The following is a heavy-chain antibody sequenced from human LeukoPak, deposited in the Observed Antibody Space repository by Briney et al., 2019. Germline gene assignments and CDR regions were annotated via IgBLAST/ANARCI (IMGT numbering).Heavy chain of an antibody. CDR2: INWSGGSI. V-gene: IGHV3-9*01. CDR3: AKDNYDILTGTIWGYFDL. CDR1: GFSFDEYA. J-gene: IGHJ2*01. D-gene: IGHD3-9*01. Sequence: PGRSLRLSCAASGFSFDEYAMHWVRQAPGKGLEWVSGINWSGGSIGYADSVEGRFTFFRDNAMNSLYLQMNSLRPEDTAFYYCAKDNYDILTGTIWGYFDLWGRGTLVTVSS.